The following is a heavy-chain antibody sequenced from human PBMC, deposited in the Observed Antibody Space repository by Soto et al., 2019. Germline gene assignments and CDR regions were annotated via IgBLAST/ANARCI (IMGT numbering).Heavy chain of an antibody. J-gene: IGHJ5*02. CDR1: GTSFATSG. CDR2: INAYNGNT. Sequence: QVKLVQSGTEVKKPGASMKFSCKASGTSFATSGISWVRQAPGQGLEWMGWINAYNGNTNYVQKLQDRVTMTTDTSTSTAYLELRSLRSDDTAVYYCARAGHYYDSSGYATWGQGTLVTVS. D-gene: IGHD3-22*01. V-gene: IGHV1-18*01. CDR3: ARAGHYYDSSGYAT.